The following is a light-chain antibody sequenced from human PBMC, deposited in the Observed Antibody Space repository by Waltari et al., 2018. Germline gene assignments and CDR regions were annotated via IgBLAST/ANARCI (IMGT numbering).Light chain of an antibody. CDR3: SSYTSSSTLV. V-gene: IGLV2-14*01. CDR2: EVS. CDR1: SSDVGGYNY. Sequence: QSALTQPASVSGSPGQSFTISCTGTSSDVGGYNYVSWYQQHPGKAPKLMIYEVSNRASRGSNRFSGSKSGNTASLTISGLQAEDEADYYCSSYTSSSTLVFGGGTKLTVL. J-gene: IGLJ2*01.